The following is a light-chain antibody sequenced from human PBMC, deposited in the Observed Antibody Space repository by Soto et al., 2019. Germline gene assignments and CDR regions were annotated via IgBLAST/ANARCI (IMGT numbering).Light chain of an antibody. Sequence: QSALTQPPSASGSPGQSVIISCTGTSSDVGGYNYVSWYQQPPGKAPKLMIYEVSKRPSGVPDRFSGSKSGNTASLTVSGLQTEDEADYYCSSYAGSNNFVVFGGGTKLTVL. V-gene: IGLV2-8*01. CDR2: EVS. CDR3: SSYAGSNNFVV. J-gene: IGLJ2*01. CDR1: SSDVGGYNY.